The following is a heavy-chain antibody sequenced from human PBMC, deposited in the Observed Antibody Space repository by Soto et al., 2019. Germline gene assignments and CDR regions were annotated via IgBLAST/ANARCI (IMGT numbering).Heavy chain of an antibody. CDR1: GGSIRSGGYF. V-gene: IGHV4-31*11. D-gene: IGHD6-19*01. CDR3: AREVFTSGWTFDP. Sequence: QVQLQESGPGLVKPSQTLSLTCAVSGGSIRSGGYFWSWIRQHPGKGLEWIGYIHDSGSTYYNPSLESRVTISVDTSKNQFSLKLSSVTAADTAVSYCAREVFTSGWTFDPWGQGTLVTVSS. J-gene: IGHJ5*02. CDR2: IHDSGST.